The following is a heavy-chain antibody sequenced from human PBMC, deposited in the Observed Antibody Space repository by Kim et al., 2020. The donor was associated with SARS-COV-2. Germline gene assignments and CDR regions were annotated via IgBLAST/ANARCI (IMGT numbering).Heavy chain of an antibody. CDR2: IYYSGST. CDR1: GGSISSGGYY. V-gene: IGHV4-31*03. D-gene: IGHD2-21*02. J-gene: IGHJ6*02. Sequence: SETLSLTCTVSGGSISSGGYYWSWIRQHPGKGLEWIGYIYYSGSTYYNPSLKSRVTISVDTSKNQFSLKLSSVTAADTAVYYCARDPVGTGPPTGMDVWGQGTTVTVSS. CDR3: ARDPVGTGPPTGMDV.